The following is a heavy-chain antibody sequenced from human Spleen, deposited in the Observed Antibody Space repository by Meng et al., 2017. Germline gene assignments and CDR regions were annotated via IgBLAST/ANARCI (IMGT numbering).Heavy chain of an antibody. V-gene: IGHV4/OR15-8*02. Sequence: QVQLQEAGPGLVKPSGPLSLTCVVSGGSLSSIDWWSWVRQPPGKGLEWIGEIYHGGDTNYNPSLKSRVTIAIDKSKNQFSLKLSSVTAADTAVYYCASWIYSCGWQWGQGALVTVSS. CDR2: IYHGGDT. D-gene: IGHD6-19*01. CDR1: GGSLSSIDW. J-gene: IGHJ4*02. CDR3: ASWIYSCGWQ.